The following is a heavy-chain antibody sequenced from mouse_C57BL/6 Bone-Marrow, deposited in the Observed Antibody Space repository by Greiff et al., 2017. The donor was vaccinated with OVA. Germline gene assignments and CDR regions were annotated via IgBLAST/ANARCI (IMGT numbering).Heavy chain of an antibody. J-gene: IGHJ2*01. CDR3: AKSDLTGTDYFDY. D-gene: IGHD4-1*01. Sequence: VQLQQSGPELVKPGASVKISCKASGYSFTNYNMNWVKQSNGQSLEWIGVINPNYGTTNYNQKFKGKATLTVDQSSSTAYMQLNSLTSEDSAVYSCAKSDLTGTDYFDYWGKGTTLTVSS. CDR2: INPNYGTT. V-gene: IGHV1-39*01. CDR1: GYSFTNYN.